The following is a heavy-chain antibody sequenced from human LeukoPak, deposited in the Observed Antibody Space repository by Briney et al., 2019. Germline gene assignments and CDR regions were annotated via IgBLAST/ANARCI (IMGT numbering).Heavy chain of an antibody. CDR3: AREGRSSSSRCYFDY. V-gene: IGHV3-48*04. Sequence: GGSLRLSCAASGFTFSSYSMNWVRQAPGKGLECVSYISTSSSTIYYADSVKGRFTVSRNNAKNSLYLQMNSLRAEDTAVYYCAREGRSSSSRCYFDYWGQGTLVTVSS. J-gene: IGHJ4*02. CDR1: GFTFSSYS. CDR2: ISTSSSTI. D-gene: IGHD6-13*01.